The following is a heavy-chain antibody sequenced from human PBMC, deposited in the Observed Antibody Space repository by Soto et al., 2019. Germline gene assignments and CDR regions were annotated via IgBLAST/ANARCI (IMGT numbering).Heavy chain of an antibody. CDR1: GGSFSGYY. J-gene: IGHJ4*02. V-gene: IGHV4-34*01. Sequence: QVQLQQWGAGLLKPSETLSLTCAVYGGSFSGYYWSWIRQPPGKGLEWIGEINHSGSTNYNPSLKSRVTISVDTSKNQFSLKLSSVTAADTAVYYCARGGIAVAGTKPINHLLWGQGTLVTVSS. D-gene: IGHD6-19*01. CDR2: INHSGST. CDR3: ARGGIAVAGTKPINHLL.